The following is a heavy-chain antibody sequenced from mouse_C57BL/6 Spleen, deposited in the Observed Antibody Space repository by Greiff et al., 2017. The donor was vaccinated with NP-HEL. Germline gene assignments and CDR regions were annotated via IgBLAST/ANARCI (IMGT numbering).Heavy chain of an antibody. V-gene: IGHV14-2*01. J-gene: IGHJ2*01. Sequence: VQLQQSGAELVKPGASVKLSCTASGFNIKDYYMHWVKQRTEQGLEWIGRIDPEDGETKYDPKLQGKATITADTSSNTAYLQLSSLTSEDTAVYYCARSDYGSSYLYYFDYWGQGTTLTVSS. CDR1: GFNIKDYY. CDR2: IDPEDGET. D-gene: IGHD1-1*01. CDR3: ARSDYGSSYLYYFDY.